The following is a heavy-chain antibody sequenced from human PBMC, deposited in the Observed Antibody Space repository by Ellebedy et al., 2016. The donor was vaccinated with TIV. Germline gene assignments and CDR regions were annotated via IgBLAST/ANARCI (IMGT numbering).Heavy chain of an antibody. CDR1: GGSISSGGYY. J-gene: IGHJ6*03. D-gene: IGHD3-3*01. V-gene: IGHV4-31*03. Sequence: SETLSLXCIVSGGSISSGGYYWSWIRQHPGKGLEWIGYIYYSGSTYYNPSLKSRVTISVDTSKNQFSLKLSSVTAADTAVYYCARGLSGVFSYYMDVWGKGTTVTVSS. CDR3: ARGLSGVFSYYMDV. CDR2: IYYSGST.